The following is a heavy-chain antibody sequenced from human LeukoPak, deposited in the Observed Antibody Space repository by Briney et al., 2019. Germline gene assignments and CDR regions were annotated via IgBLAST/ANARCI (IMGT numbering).Heavy chain of an antibody. CDR3: VHHYDILTTYFDY. CDR2: ISGDGITT. D-gene: IGHD3-9*01. Sequence: GGSLRLSCAASGFSFSKYVMSWVRQAPGKGLEWVSGISGDGITTFYADSVRGRFTISRDNSKNTLYLQMNSLRAEDTAVYYCVHHYDILTTYFDYWGQGTLVTVSS. J-gene: IGHJ4*02. V-gene: IGHV3-23*01. CDR1: GFSFSKYV.